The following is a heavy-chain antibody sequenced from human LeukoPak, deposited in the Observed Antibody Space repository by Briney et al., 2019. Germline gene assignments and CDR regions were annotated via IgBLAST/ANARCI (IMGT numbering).Heavy chain of an antibody. Sequence: PSETLSLTCTVSGGSISSSSYYWGWIRQPPGKGLEWIGSIYYSGSTYYNPSLKSRVTISVDTSKNQFSLKLSSVTAADTAVYYCALYSSSYNWFNPWGQGTLVTVSS. V-gene: IGHV4-39*07. D-gene: IGHD6-6*01. J-gene: IGHJ5*02. CDR2: IYYSGST. CDR1: GGSISSSSYY. CDR3: ALYSSSYNWFNP.